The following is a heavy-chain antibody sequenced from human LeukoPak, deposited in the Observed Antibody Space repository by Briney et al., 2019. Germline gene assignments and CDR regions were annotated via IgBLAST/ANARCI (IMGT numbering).Heavy chain of an antibody. J-gene: IGHJ4*02. V-gene: IGHV3-48*02. CDR2: ISTSTSTI. D-gene: IGHD3-10*01. CDR3: VRERTYGEFFDC. Sequence: GGSLRLSCAAFGFTFSPYSMNWVRQAPGKGLEWISYISTSTSTIYYADSVKGRFTISRDNAKKSLYLQMGRLRDEDTAVYYCVRERTYGEFFDCWGQGTLVTVSS. CDR1: GFTFSPYS.